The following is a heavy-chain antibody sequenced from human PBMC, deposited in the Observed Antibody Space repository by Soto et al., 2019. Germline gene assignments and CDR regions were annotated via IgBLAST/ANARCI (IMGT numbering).Heavy chain of an antibody. V-gene: IGHV3-48*03. CDR1: GFTFSSYE. Sequence: GGSLRLSCAASGFTFSSYEMNWVRQAPGKGLEWVLYISSSGSTIYYADSVKGRFTISRDNAKNSLYLQMNSLRAEDTAVYYCARVHSSSWYVMDYWGQGTLVTVSS. J-gene: IGHJ4*02. CDR3: ARVHSSSWYVMDY. CDR2: ISSSGSTI. D-gene: IGHD6-13*01.